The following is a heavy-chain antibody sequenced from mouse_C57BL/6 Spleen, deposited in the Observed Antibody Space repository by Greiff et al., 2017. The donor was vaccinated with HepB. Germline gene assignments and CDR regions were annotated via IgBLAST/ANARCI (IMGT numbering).Heavy chain of an antibody. Sequence: QVQLQQPGAELVRPGTSVKLSCKASGYTFTSYWMHWVKQRPGQGLEWIGVIDPSDSYTNYNQKFKGKATLTVDTSSSTAYMQLSSLTSEDSAVYYCARPPYGSSPYYAMDYWGQGTSVTVSS. CDR2: IDPSDSYT. D-gene: IGHD1-1*01. CDR1: GYTFTSYW. CDR3: ARPPYGSSPYYAMDY. V-gene: IGHV1-59*01. J-gene: IGHJ4*01.